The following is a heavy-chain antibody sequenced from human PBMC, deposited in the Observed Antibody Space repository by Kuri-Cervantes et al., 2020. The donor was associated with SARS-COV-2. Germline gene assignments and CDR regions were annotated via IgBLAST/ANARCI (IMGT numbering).Heavy chain of an antibody. V-gene: IGHV4-38-2*01. J-gene: IGHJ5*02. CDR2: ISHSGST. Sequence: SETLSLTCVVSGYSISSGSYWGWIRQPPVKVLEWIGSISHSGSTYYNQSLKSRVTISVDTSKKPFSLKLSSVTAADTAVYYCARHWVRGGWDNWFDPWGQGTLVTVSS. CDR1: GYSISSGSY. CDR3: ARHWVRGGWDNWFDP. D-gene: IGHD6-19*01.